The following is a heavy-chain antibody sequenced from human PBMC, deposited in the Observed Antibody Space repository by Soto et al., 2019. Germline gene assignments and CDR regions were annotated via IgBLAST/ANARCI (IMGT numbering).Heavy chain of an antibody. CDR1: GFTFSSYG. D-gene: IGHD4-17*01. V-gene: IGHV3-30*18. Sequence: QVQLVESGGGVVQPGRSLRLSCAASGFTFSSYGMHWVRQAPGKGLEWVAVISYDGSNEYYADSVKGRFTISRDNSKNTLYLQMNSLRAEDTAVYYCAKDLLYGDLAYYFDYWGQGTLVTVSS. J-gene: IGHJ4*02. CDR3: AKDLLYGDLAYYFDY. CDR2: ISYDGSNE.